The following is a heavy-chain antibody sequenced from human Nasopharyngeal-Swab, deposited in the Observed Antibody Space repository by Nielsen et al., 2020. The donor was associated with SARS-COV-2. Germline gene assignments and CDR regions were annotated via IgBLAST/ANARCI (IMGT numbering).Heavy chain of an antibody. CDR3: AREGYCSGGSHLLCFYYGMDV. J-gene: IGHJ6*02. CDR1: GFTFSSYA. Sequence: GESLKISCAASGFTFSSYAMSWVRQAPGKGLEWVSAISGSGGSTYYADSVKGRFTISRDNSKNTLYLQMSSLRSEDTAVYYCAREGYCSGGSHLLCFYYGMDVWGQGTTVTVSS. CDR2: ISGSGGST. V-gene: IGHV3-23*01. D-gene: IGHD2-15*01.